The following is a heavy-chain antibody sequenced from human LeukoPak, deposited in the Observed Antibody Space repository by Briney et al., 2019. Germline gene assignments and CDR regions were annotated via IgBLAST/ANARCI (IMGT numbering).Heavy chain of an antibody. CDR3: ARDDCSSTSCYENWFDP. CDR1: GYTFTSYD. V-gene: IGHV1-8*01. Sequence: ASVKVSCKASGYTFTSYDINWVRQAPGQGLESMGWMNPNSGNTGYAQKFQGRVTKTRNTSISTAYMELSSLRSEDTAVYYCARDDCSSTSCYENWFDPWGRGTLVTVSS. CDR2: MNPNSGNT. J-gene: IGHJ5*02. D-gene: IGHD2-2*01.